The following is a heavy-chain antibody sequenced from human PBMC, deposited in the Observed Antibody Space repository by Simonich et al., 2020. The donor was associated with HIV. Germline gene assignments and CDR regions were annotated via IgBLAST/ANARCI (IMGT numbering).Heavy chain of an antibody. Sequence: QLQLQESGPGLVKPSETLSLTCTVSGGSISSNNYYWGWIRQPPGKGLEWIGSIYYPGRTQYKPSLKSRVTISVDTSKNQFSLKLSSVTAADTAVYYCARLPRSGTTMKAFDIWGQGTMVTVSS. V-gene: IGHV4-39*01. D-gene: IGHD3-3*01. CDR1: GGSISSNNYY. J-gene: IGHJ3*02. CDR2: IYYPGRT. CDR3: ARLPRSGTTMKAFDI.